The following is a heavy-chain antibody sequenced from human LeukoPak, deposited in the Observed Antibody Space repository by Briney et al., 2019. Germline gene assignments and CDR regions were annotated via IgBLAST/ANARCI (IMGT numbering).Heavy chain of an antibody. CDR1: GFTVSNNY. V-gene: IGHV3-53*01. Sequence: GGSLRLSCAASGFTVSNNYMSWVRQAPGKGLECVSVIYSGGSTYYADSVKGRFTISRDNSKNTLYLQMNSLRAEDTAVYYCAKDVMQWLLLRRETFLMDVWGKGTTVTVSS. D-gene: IGHD3-22*01. J-gene: IGHJ6*03. CDR3: AKDVMQWLLLRRETFLMDV. CDR2: IYSGGST.